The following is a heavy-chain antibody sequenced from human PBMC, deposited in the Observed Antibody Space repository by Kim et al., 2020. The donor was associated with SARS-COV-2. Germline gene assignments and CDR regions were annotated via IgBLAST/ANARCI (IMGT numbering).Heavy chain of an antibody. Sequence: GGSLRLSCAASGFTFSSYAMHWVRQAPGKGLEWVAVISYDGSNKYYADSVKGRFTISRDNSKNTLYLQMNSLRAEDTAVYYCARGLLSRSDYYRCRCWDAFDIWGQGTMVTVSS. J-gene: IGHJ3*02. CDR1: GFTFSSYA. CDR3: ARGLLSRSDYYRCRCWDAFDI. CDR2: ISYDGSNK. V-gene: IGHV3-30-3*01. D-gene: IGHD3-22*01.